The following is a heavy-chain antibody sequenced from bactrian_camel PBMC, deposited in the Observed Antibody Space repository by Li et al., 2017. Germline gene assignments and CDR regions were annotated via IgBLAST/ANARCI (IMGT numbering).Heavy chain of an antibody. CDR2: VLTDGTT. CDR3: AADPRRGYCDTRKWSTDFGY. Sequence: HVQLVESGGGSVQAGESLRLSCVVSGYRYSTYCMDWFRQVPGNEREGVAAVLTDGTTYYRDSVKGRFTISQDKAKNTVYLQMDSLKPEDTAMYYCAADPRRGYCDTRKWSTDFGYWGQGTQVTVS. J-gene: IGHJ6*01. D-gene: IGHD2*01. CDR1: GYRYSTYC. V-gene: IGHV3S9*01.